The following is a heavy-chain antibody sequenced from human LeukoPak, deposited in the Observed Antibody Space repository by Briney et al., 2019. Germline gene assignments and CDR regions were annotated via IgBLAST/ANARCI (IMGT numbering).Heavy chain of an antibody. J-gene: IGHJ4*02. CDR2: IYYSGST. D-gene: IGHD2-21*02. CDR3: ARSNYCGGDCYSWDY. V-gene: IGHV4-59*08. CDR1: GGSFSGYY. Sequence: SETLSLTCAVYGGSFSGYYWSWIRQPPGKGLEWIGYIYYSGSTNYNPSLRSRVTISVDTSKNQFSLKLSSVTAADTAVYYCARSNYCGGDCYSWDYWGQGTLVTVSS.